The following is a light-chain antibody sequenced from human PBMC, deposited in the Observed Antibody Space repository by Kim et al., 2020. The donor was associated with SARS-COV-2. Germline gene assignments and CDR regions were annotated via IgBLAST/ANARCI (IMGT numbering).Light chain of an antibody. CDR3: KQSYISPVT. Sequence: DIQMTQSPSSLSASVGDRVTITCRASQTISNYLNWYQEIPGKAPKLLIYAASSLQSGVPSRFSGSGSGTDFTLTISSLQAEDFATYHFKQSYISPVTFGQGTKVYIK. CDR1: QTISNY. V-gene: IGKV1-39*01. J-gene: IGKJ1*01. CDR2: AAS.